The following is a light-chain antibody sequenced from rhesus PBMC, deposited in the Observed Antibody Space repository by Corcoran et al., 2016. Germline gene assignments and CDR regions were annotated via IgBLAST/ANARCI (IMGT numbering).Light chain of an antibody. CDR3: LQGYTTPYS. CDR1: QGISDH. V-gene: IGKV1-36*02. CDR2: AAS. J-gene: IGKJ2*01. Sequence: DIQMTQSPSSLSASEGERVTITCRASQGISDHLSWFQQKTGKAPKRLIYAASRLETGVPSRFSGSGSGTEFTLTISSLQPEDSASYFGLQGYTTPYSFGQGTKVEIK.